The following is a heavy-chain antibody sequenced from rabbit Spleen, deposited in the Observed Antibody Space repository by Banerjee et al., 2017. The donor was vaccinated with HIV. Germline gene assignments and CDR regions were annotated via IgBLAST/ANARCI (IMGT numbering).Heavy chain of an antibody. J-gene: IGHJ4*01. CDR2: IYTGNGKT. V-gene: IGHV1S45*01. CDR3: ARGYNAAGYRIDL. D-gene: IGHD7-1*01. Sequence: QEQLEESGGDLVKPEGSLTLTCKASGFSFSHDYDMCWVRQAPGKGLEWIGCIYTGNGKTYYASWAKGRFTISRTSSTTVTLRMTSLTAADTATYLCARGYNAAGYRIDLWGQGTLVTVS. CDR1: GFSFSHDYD.